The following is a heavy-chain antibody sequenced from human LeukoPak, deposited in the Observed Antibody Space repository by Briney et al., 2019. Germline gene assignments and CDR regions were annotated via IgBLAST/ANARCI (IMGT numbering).Heavy chain of an antibody. V-gene: IGHV1-46*01. D-gene: IGHD7-27*01. CDR2: IDPNGGGA. Sequence: ASVKVFCKASGYTFTNYYMHWVRQAPGQGLEWMGVIDPNGGGASYPQKVQGRVTMTRDTSTSTVYMEMRSLRPEDTAVYYCAAWGGSTSPLPGMDVWGQGTTVTVSS. CDR3: AAWGGSTSPLPGMDV. J-gene: IGHJ6*02. CDR1: GYTFTNYY.